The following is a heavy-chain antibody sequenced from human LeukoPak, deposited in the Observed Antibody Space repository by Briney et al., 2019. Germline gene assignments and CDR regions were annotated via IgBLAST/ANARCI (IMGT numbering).Heavy chain of an antibody. CDR2: ISTYNCTT. J-gene: IGHJ4*02. D-gene: IGHD5-18*01. CDR1: GYTFTSYG. CDR3: ARATRGYSYGLLDY. V-gene: IGHV1-18*01. Sequence: ASVKVSCKASGYTFTSYGISWVRQAPGQGLEWMGWISTYNCTTNYAQKLQGRVTMTTDTYTSTAYMELRSLRSDDTAVYYCARATRGYSYGLLDYWGQGTLVTVSS.